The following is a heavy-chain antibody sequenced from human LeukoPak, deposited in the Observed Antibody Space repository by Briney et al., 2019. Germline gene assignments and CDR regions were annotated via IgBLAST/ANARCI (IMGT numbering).Heavy chain of an antibody. D-gene: IGHD5/OR15-5a*01. CDR2: INPNSGGT. Sequence: ASVKVSCKASGYTFTSYGISWVRQAPGQGLEWMGLINPNSGGTNYAQKFQGWVTMTRDTSISTAYMELSRLRSDDTAVYYCARSTPYYYGMDVWGQGTTVTVSS. J-gene: IGHJ6*02. V-gene: IGHV1-2*04. CDR3: ARSTPYYYGMDV. CDR1: GYTFTSYG.